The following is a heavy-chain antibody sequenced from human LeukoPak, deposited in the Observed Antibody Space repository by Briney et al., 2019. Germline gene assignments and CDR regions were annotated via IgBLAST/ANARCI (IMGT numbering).Heavy chain of an antibody. Sequence: SVKVSCKASGGTFSSYAISWVRQAPGQGLEWMGRIIPILGIANYAQKFQGRVTITADKSTSTAYMELSSLGSEDTAVYYCALGVAGTERLDYWGQGTLVTVSS. CDR2: IIPILGIA. D-gene: IGHD6-19*01. CDR3: ALGVAGTERLDY. V-gene: IGHV1-69*04. J-gene: IGHJ4*02. CDR1: GGTFSSYA.